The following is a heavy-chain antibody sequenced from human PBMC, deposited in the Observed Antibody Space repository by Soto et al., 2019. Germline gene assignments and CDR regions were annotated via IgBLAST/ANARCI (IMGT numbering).Heavy chain of an antibody. CDR1: GGYFNNRQTLNSYP. Sequence: QVQVVQSGAEVKRPGSSVNVSCKASGGYFNNRQTLNSYPISWVRQAPEQGLGWMGGIIPLFGTTNYAQRFQGRVTITAAKTTRTTYLELNNVTSDDTAVYYCAKSCGGEIYYYYYAMDVWAKGPRSPSP. J-gene: IGHJ6*02. D-gene: IGHD3-16*01. CDR2: IIPLFGTT. V-gene: IGHV1-69*06. CDR3: AKSCGGEIYYYYYAMDV.